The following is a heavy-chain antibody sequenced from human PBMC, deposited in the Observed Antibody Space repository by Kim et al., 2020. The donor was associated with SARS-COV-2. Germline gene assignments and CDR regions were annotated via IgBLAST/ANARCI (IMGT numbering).Heavy chain of an antibody. D-gene: IGHD5-18*01. CDR2: ISAYNGNT. J-gene: IGHJ4*02. CDR3: ARDVGQIQLWLRLAPLFLVY. V-gene: IGHV1-18*01. CDR1: GYTFTSYG. Sequence: ASVKVSCKASGYTFTSYGISWVRQAPGQGLEWMGWISAYNGNTNYAQKLQGRVTMTTDTSTSTAYMELRSLRSDDTAVYYCARDVGQIQLWLRLAPLFLVYWGQGTLVTVSS.